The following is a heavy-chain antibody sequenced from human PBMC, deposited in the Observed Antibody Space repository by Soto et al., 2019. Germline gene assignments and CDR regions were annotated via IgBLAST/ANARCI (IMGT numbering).Heavy chain of an antibody. J-gene: IGHJ3*02. CDR1: GGSSGGYQ. D-gene: IGHD1-1*01. V-gene: IGHV4-34*01. Sequence: SETLSLTCAVSGGSSGGYQWSWIRQPPGGGLEWIGEINQSGSTNYNPSLKSRVAISVDTSETQFSLRLNSLTAADTAVYYCARAVPWRKSFDIWGQGTAVTVSS. CDR3: ARAVPWRKSFDI. CDR2: INQSGST.